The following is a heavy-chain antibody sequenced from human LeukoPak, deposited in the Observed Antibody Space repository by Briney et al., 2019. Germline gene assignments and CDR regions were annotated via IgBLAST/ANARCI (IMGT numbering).Heavy chain of an antibody. J-gene: IGHJ4*02. D-gene: IGHD3-3*01. CDR1: GFTFSNAW. CDR3: ARPPSDFWSGYPDY. V-gene: IGHV3-11*04. Sequence: PGGSLRLSCAASGFTFSNAWMSWVRQAPGKGLEWVSYISSGSSTIYYADSVKGRFTISRDNAKNSLYLQMNSLRAEDTAVYYCARPPSDFWSGYPDYWGQGTLVTVSS. CDR2: ISSGSSTI.